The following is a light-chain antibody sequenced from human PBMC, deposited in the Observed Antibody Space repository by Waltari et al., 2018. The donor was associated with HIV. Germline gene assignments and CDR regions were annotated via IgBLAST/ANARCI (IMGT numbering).Light chain of an antibody. V-gene: IGLV2-14*01. CDR2: EVS. CDR3: SSYTAANTIL. J-gene: IGLJ2*01. CDR1: TSDIGDYDY. Sequence: QSALTQPASVSGSLGQSITVSCTGTTSDIGDYDYVSLYQQLPDKAPPLIIYEVSNRPSGVSHRFSGSKSGNTASLTISGLQSDDESTYFCSSYTAANTILFGGGTKLTVL.